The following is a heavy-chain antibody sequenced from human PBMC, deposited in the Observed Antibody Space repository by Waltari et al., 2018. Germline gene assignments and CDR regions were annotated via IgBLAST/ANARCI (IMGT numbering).Heavy chain of an antibody. V-gene: IGHV3-21*01. D-gene: IGHD3-22*01. J-gene: IGHJ4*02. Sequence: EVQLVESGGGLVKPGVSLRLACAGSGFTFRGYAMTGSRQAPGKGLEWISSISTSSTYIYYADSVRGRFTISRDNAKNSLYLQMNSLRAEDTAVYYCARGYYFDSSGHSKYYFDYWGQGTLVTVSS. CDR3: ARGYYFDSSGHSKYYFDY. CDR2: ISTSSTYI. CDR1: GFTFRGYA.